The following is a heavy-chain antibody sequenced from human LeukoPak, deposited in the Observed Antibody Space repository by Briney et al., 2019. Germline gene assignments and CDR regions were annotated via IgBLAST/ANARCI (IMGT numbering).Heavy chain of an antibody. CDR1: GYTFTSYY. V-gene: IGHV1-46*01. D-gene: IGHD3-9*01. CDR3: ARGDILTGYST. CDR2: INPSGGST. Sequence: ASVRVSCKASGYTFTSYYMHWVRQAPGQGLEWMGIINPSGGSTSYAQKFQGRVTMTRDTSTSTVHMELSSLRSEDTAVYYCARGDILTGYSTWGQGTLVTVSS. J-gene: IGHJ5*02.